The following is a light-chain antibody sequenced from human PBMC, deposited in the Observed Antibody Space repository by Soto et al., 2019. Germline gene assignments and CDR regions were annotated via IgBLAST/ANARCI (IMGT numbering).Light chain of an antibody. V-gene: IGKV1-5*03. CDR3: QQYNTYPFS. CDR1: QPLSNC. CDR2: QGS. Sequence: DIQMTQSPSTLSASVGDRVTITCRASQPLSNCLAWYQQKPGKVPKLLIYQGSPLQSGVPSRFSGSGSGSEFTLSINSLQPDDVATYYCQQYNTYPFSFGQGTKLEIK. J-gene: IGKJ2*01.